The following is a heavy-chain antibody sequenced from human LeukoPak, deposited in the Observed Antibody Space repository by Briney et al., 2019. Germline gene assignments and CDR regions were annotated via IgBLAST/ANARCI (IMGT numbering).Heavy chain of an antibody. V-gene: IGHV3-74*03. CDR2: INGDGRNT. CDR3: ARSKSWYSTYAFDS. Sequence: GSLRCTCAGYGFTFSSNCRHWVRQAPGKGLVWVLSINGDGRNTTYADSVKGRFTNTKDNAKNTLYLQMNSLRSEDTAVYHCARSKSWYSTYAFDSWGQGTMVTVST. CDR1: GFTFSSNC. J-gene: IGHJ3*02. D-gene: IGHD2-15*01.